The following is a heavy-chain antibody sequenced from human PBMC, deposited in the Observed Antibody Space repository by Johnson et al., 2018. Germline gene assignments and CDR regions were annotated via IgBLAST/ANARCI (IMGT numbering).Heavy chain of an antibody. D-gene: IGHD3-16*01. CDR2: MSGNTDTI. Sequence: VQLVESGGGLLQXGGSLRLXCAASGFTFSGYSMNWVRQAPGKGLEWVSYMSGNTDTIYYAESVKGRFTVSRDNAKNSLYLQINSLRAEDSAGYSCARDFGFDTFDIWGQGTMVTVSS. J-gene: IGHJ3*02. CDR3: ARDFGFDTFDI. V-gene: IGHV3-48*01. CDR1: GFTFSGYS.